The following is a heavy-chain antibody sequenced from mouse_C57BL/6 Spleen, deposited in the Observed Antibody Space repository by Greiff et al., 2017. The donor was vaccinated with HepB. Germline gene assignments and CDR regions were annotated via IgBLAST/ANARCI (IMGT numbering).Heavy chain of an antibody. CDR1: GYTFTSYW. V-gene: IGHV1-55*01. CDR3: ARKGEKGYYFDY. J-gene: IGHJ2*01. Sequence: VQLQQPGAELVKPGASVKMSCKASGYTFTSYWITWVKQRPGQGLEWIGDIYPGSGSTNYNEKFKSTATLTVDTSSSTAYMQLSSLTSEDSAVYYCARKGEKGYYFDYWGQGTTLTVSS. CDR2: IYPGSGST.